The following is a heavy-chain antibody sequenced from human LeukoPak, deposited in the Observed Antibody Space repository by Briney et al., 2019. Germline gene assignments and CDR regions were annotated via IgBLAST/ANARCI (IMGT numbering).Heavy chain of an antibody. CDR1: GCIFSSYE. Sequence: TGGSLRLSCTASGCIFSSYEINWVRQAPGQGLERVSYISGDGSTRSYADSVRGRFTISRDNAQNSLYLQMNSLRAEDTAVYYCATLGVLLIYATFDYWGQGTLVTVSS. D-gene: IGHD2-8*01. V-gene: IGHV3-48*03. CDR2: ISGDGSTR. J-gene: IGHJ4*02. CDR3: ATLGVLLIYATFDY.